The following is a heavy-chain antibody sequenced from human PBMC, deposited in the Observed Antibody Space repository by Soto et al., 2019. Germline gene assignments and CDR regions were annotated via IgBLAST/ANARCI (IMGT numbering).Heavy chain of an antibody. J-gene: IGHJ5*02. Sequence: SVKVSCNASGGTFSSYAISWVRQAPGHGLEWMGGIIPIFGTANYTQKFQCRVTITADESTSTAYMELSSLRSEDTAVYYCARNRLGARQNRPFDPWGQGTLGTVSS. CDR3: ARNRLGARQNRPFDP. V-gene: IGHV1-69*13. CDR2: IIPIFGTA. CDR1: GGTFSSYA.